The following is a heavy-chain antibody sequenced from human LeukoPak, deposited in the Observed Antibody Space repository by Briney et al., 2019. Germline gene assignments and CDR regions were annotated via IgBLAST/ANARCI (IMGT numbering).Heavy chain of an antibody. J-gene: IGHJ4*02. Sequence: ASVTVSCKAFGYTFTHYYMHWVRQAPGQGLEWMGIINPSGGSTSYAEEFQGRLTLTRDTSTSTVHMELSSLRSQDTAVYYCARTNYHDGSGFYDYWGQGTLVTVSS. V-gene: IGHV1-46*01. CDR2: INPSGGST. CDR3: ARTNYHDGSGFYDY. CDR1: GYTFTHYY. D-gene: IGHD3-22*01.